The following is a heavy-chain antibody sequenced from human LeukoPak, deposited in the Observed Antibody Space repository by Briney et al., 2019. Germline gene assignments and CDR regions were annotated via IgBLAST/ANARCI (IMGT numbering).Heavy chain of an antibody. CDR3: ARGHSWGSLYYFDY. CDR1: GGTFSSYA. CDR2: IIPIFGTA. Sequence: GASVKVSCKASGGTFSSYAISWVRQAPGQGLEWMGRIIPIFGTANYAQKFQGRVTMTRNTSISTAYMELSSLRSEDTAVYYCARGHSWGSLYYFDYWGQGTLVTVSS. D-gene: IGHD3-16*01. J-gene: IGHJ4*02. V-gene: IGHV1-69*05.